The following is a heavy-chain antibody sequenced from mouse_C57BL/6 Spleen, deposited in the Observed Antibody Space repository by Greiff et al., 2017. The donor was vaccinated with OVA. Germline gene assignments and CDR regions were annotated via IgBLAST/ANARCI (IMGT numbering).Heavy chain of an antibody. J-gene: IGHJ1*03. V-gene: IGHV1-22*01. CDR3: ARRNYSNYYWYFDV. CDR1: GYTFTDYN. Sequence: EVQLVESGPELVKPGASVKMSCKASGYTFTDYNMHWVKQSHGKSLEWIGYINPNNGGTSYNQKFKGKATLTVNKSSSTAYMELRSLTSEDSAVYYCARRNYSNYYWYFDVWGTGTTVTVSS. CDR2: INPNNGGT. D-gene: IGHD2-5*01.